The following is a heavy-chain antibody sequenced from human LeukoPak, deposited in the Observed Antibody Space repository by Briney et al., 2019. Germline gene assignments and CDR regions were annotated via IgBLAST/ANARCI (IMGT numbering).Heavy chain of an antibody. V-gene: IGHV4-59*01. CDR2: IYYSGST. Sequence: SETLSLTCTVSGGSISSYYWSWIRQPPGKGLEWIGYIYYSGSTNYNPSLKSRVTISVDTSKNQFSLKLGSVTAADTAVYYCARSSSGWYRYWGQGTLVTVSS. J-gene: IGHJ4*02. CDR1: GGSISSYY. D-gene: IGHD6-19*01. CDR3: ARSSSGWYRY.